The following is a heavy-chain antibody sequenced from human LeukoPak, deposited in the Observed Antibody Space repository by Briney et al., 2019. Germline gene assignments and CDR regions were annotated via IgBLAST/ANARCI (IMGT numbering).Heavy chain of an antibody. CDR1: GLTFSGSA. V-gene: IGHV3-73*01. CDR2: IRSKTKTYAT. CDR3: TRGSQSDDYYGMDV. J-gene: IGHJ6*02. Sequence: GGSLRLSCAASGLTFSGSAMHWVRQASGKGLEWVGRIRSKTKTYATAYAASVKGRFTISRDDSKNTAYLQMNSLKTEDTAVYYCTRGSQSDDYYGMDVWGQGTTVTVSS.